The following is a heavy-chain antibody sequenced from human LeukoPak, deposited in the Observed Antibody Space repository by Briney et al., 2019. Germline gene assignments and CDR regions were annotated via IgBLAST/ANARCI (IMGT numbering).Heavy chain of an antibody. CDR2: ISWNSGSI. J-gene: IGHJ4*02. D-gene: IGHD6-19*01. V-gene: IGHV3-9*01. CDR3: AKDRGLGSSGQLDY. Sequence: GGSLRLSCAASGFTFDDYAMHWVRQAPGKGLEWVSGISWNSGSIGYADSVKGRFTISRDNAKNSLYLQMNSLRAEDTALYYCAKDRGLGSSGQLDYWGQGTLVTVSS. CDR1: GFTFDDYA.